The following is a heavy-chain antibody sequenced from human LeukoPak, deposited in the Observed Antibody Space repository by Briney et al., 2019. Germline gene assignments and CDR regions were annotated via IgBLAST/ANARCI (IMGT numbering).Heavy chain of an antibody. D-gene: IGHD2-2*02. CDR1: GFTFSSYA. CDR2: ICTSDNST. J-gene: IGHJ4*02. V-gene: IGHV3-23*01. Sequence: PGGSLRLSCAASGFTFSSYAMSWVRQAPGKGLEWVSAICTSDNSTYYAGSVKGRFTISRDNSKNTLYLQMNSPRAEDTAVYYCAKQSTTSCYTGSDYWGQGTLVTVSS. CDR3: AKQSTTSCYTGSDY.